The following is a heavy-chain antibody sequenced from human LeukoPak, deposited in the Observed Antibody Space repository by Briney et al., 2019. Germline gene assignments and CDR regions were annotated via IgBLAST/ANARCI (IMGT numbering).Heavy chain of an antibody. J-gene: IGHJ3*02. D-gene: IGHD6-19*01. CDR3: ARSAQQWLVRVGAFDI. CDR1: GGSISSYY. V-gene: IGHV4-59*08. Sequence: PSETLSPTCTVSGGSISSYYWSWIRQPPGKGLEWIGYIYYSGSTNYNPSLKSRVTISVDTSKNQFSLKLSSVTAADTAVYYCARSAQQWLVRVGAFDIWDQGTMVTVSS. CDR2: IYYSGST.